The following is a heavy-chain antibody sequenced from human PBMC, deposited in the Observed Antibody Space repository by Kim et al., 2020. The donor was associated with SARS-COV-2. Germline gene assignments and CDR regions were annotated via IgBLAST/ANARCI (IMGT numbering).Heavy chain of an antibody. CDR2: IKSKTDGGTK. Sequence: GGSLRLSCAASGFTFSKDWMSWVRQAPGKGLEWVGRIKSKTDGGTKDYAATGKGKITISRDDSKNTLYLQMNSLKTEGTAVYYCTTEGCLALTECYGRDVWGQGATVGVSS. D-gene: IGHD3-16*01. V-gene: IGHV3-15*01. J-gene: IGHJ6*02. CDR1: GFTFSKDW. CDR3: TTEGCLALTECYGRDV.